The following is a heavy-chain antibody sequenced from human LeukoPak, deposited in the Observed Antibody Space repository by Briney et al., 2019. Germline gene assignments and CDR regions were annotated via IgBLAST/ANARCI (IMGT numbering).Heavy chain of an antibody. CDR2: IQDDENNE. CDR1: GFTFRSYN. J-gene: IGHJ3*01. D-gene: IGHD5-12*01. V-gene: IGHV3-30*02. Sequence: PGGSLRLSCAASGFTFRSYNMHWVRQAPGKGLEWVAFIQDDENNEYYADSVRGRSTISRDNSKNTLYLQMNSLRAEDTAVYYCARVKEASAFDVWGQGTMVTVSS. CDR3: ARVKEASAFDV.